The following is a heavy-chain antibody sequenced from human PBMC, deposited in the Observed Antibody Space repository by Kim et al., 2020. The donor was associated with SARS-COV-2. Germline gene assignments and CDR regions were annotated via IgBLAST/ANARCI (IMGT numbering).Heavy chain of an antibody. D-gene: IGHD6-19*01. V-gene: IGHV3-9*01. CDR2: ISWNSGSI. CDR3: AKDTEIAVAGTVYGMDV. J-gene: IGHJ6*02. Sequence: GGSLRLSCAASGFTFDDYAMHWVRQAPGKGLEWVSGISWNSGSIGYADSVKGRFTISRDNAKNSLYLQMNSLRAEDTALYYCAKDTEIAVAGTVYGMDVWGQGTTVTVSS. CDR1: GFTFDDYA.